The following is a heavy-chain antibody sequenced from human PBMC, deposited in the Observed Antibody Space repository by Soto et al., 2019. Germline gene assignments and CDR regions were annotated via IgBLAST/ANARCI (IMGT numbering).Heavy chain of an antibody. CDR3: AKDEAETATITCAFDI. CDR1: GFSFSSYA. CDR2: VSIGGST. J-gene: IGHJ3*02. D-gene: IGHD5-12*01. V-gene: IGHV3-23*01. Sequence: XVSLRLSCAASGFSFSSYAMGWVGQGPGKGLEWVAVVSIGGSTHYADSVRGRFTISRDNSKNTLYLQMNSLRAEDTAVYYCAKDEAETATITCAFDIWAQRTMVTVSS.